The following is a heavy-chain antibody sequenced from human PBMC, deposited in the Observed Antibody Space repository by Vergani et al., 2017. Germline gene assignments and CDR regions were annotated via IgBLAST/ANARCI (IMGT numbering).Heavy chain of an antibody. V-gene: IGHV3-7*03. D-gene: IGHD3-3*01. CDR1: GFTFSSYW. CDR3: AKDRGLEWLLLDYYGMDV. J-gene: IGHJ6*02. Sequence: EVQLVESGGGLVQPGGSLRLSCAASGFTFSSYWMSWVRQAPGKGLEWVANIKQDGSEKYYVDSVKGRFTISRDNAKNSLYLQMNSLRAEDTAVYYCAKDRGLEWLLLDYYGMDVWGQGTTVTVSS. CDR2: IKQDGSEK.